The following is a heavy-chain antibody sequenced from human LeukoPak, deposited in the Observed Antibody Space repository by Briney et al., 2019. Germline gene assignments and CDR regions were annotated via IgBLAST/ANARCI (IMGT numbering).Heavy chain of an antibody. D-gene: IGHD3-22*01. V-gene: IGHV3-23*01. Sequence: GGSLRLSCAASGFTFSNYVMTWVRQAPGKGLEWVSAVSGSGGSTYYADSVKGRFTISRDNSKNTLYLQMNSLRAEDTAVYYCAKRGTYYYDSSTYPREYYFDYWGQGALVTVSS. J-gene: IGHJ4*02. CDR3: AKRGTYYYDSSTYPREYYFDY. CDR1: GFTFSNYV. CDR2: VSGSGGST.